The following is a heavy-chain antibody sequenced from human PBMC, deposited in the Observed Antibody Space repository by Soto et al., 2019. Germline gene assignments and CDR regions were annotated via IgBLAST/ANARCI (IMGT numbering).Heavy chain of an antibody. CDR1: GYTFTSYG. J-gene: IGHJ4*02. D-gene: IGHD3-3*01. CDR2: ISAYNGNT. CDR3: ARGSYYDFWSGYYADY. Sequence: GASVKVSCKASGYTFTSYGISWVRQDPGQGLEWMGWISAYNGNTNYAQKLQGRVTMTTDTSTSTAYMELRSLRSDDAAVYYCARGSYYDFWSGYYADYWGQGTLVTVSS. V-gene: IGHV1-18*01.